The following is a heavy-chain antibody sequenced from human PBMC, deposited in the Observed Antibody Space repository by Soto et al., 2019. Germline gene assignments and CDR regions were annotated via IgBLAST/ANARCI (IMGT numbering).Heavy chain of an antibody. CDR3: AHRRRYDLWSGYDHF. Sequence: QITLKESGPTLVKPTQTLTLTCTFSGVSLSTSGVGVGCIRQPPGKALEWLALIYWDDDKRYSRTLKSRLTITEDTSKNQVVLTMTNMYGVDTPAYYRAHRRRYDLWSGYDHFWGQGTLVTVSS. J-gene: IGHJ4*02. CDR1: GVSLSTSGVG. CDR2: IYWDDDK. V-gene: IGHV2-5*02. D-gene: IGHD3-3*01.